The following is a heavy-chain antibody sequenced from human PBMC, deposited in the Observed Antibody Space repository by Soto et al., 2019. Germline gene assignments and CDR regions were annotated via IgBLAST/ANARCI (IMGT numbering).Heavy chain of an antibody. D-gene: IGHD3-10*01. J-gene: IGHJ4*02. CDR2: IIPILGIA. Sequence: QVQLVQSGAEVKKPGSSVKVSCKASGGTFSSYTISWVRQAPGQGLEWMGRIIPILGIANYAQKFQGRVTITADNSTSTAYMELSSLRSEDTAVYYCARDTRYYGSGSRHAFDYWGQGTLVTVSS. CDR1: GGTFSSYT. CDR3: ARDTRYYGSGSRHAFDY. V-gene: IGHV1-69*08.